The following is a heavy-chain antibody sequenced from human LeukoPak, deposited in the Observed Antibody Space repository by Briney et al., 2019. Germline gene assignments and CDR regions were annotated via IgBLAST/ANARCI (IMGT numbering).Heavy chain of an antibody. J-gene: IGHJ5*02. Sequence: SETLSLTCAVYGGSFSGYYWSWIRQPPGKGLEWIREINHSGSTNYNPSLKSRVTISVDTSKNQFSLKLSSVTAADTAVYYCARTPGRRYLNWFDPWGQGTLVTVSS. V-gene: IGHV4-34*01. CDR2: INHSGST. CDR1: GGSFSGYY. D-gene: IGHD3-9*01. CDR3: ARTPGRRYLNWFDP.